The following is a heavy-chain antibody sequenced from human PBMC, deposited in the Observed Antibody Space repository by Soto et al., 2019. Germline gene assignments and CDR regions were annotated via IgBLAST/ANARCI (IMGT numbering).Heavy chain of an antibody. CDR3: ARGGSDYEGSGYYQGHV. V-gene: IGHV1-69*12. CDR2: IVPIFGA. D-gene: IGHD3-22*01. CDR1: GGTFSNYG. J-gene: IGHJ6*02. Sequence: QVQLVQSGAEVKKPGSSVKVSCKSSGGTFSNYGFSWVRQAPGQGLECMGVIVPIFGAEHPQKFQGRVTITADESTNIVFSERRGLRSEDTAVDYCARGGSDYEGSGYYQGHVWGQGTTVTVSS.